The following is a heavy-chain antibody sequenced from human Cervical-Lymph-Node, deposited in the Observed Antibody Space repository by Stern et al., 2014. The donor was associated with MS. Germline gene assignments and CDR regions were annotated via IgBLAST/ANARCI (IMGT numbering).Heavy chain of an antibody. CDR1: GYNFNIYW. J-gene: IGHJ3*02. D-gene: IGHD3-10*01. Sequence: EVQLVESGAEVKKTGESLKLSCKGSGYNFNIYWIGWVRHTPGKGLEWMGSIYPGHSETTYSPSFQGQVTISADQSISTAYLPLSSLKASGTAMYYCARVRGQFGYDAFDIWGQGTMVTVSS. CDR3: ARVRGQFGYDAFDI. CDR2: IYPGHSET. V-gene: IGHV5-51*01.